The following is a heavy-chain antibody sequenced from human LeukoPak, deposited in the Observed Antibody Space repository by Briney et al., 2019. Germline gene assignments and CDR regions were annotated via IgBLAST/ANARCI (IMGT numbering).Heavy chain of an antibody. CDR3: ARVVFWVTTVTLWGYYFDY. J-gene: IGHJ4*02. D-gene: IGHD4-4*01. Sequence: SQTLSLTCTVSGGSISSGGYYWSWIRQHLGKGLEWIGYIYYSGSTYYNPSLKSRVTISVDTSKNQFSLKLSSVTAADTAVYYCARVVFWVTTVTLWGYYFDYWGQGTLVTVSS. CDR2: IYYSGST. V-gene: IGHV4-31*03. CDR1: GGSISSGGYY.